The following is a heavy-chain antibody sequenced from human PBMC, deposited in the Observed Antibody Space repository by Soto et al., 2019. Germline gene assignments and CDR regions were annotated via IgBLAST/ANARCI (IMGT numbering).Heavy chain of an antibody. Sequence: GGSLRLSCAASGLTFSGSAMHWVRQASGKGLEWVGRIRSKANSYATEYAASVKGRFTISRDDSKNTAFLQMNSLKTEDTAVYYCTRHADLGYCSSTSCYDFDYWGQGTLDTVSS. V-gene: IGHV3-73*01. D-gene: IGHD2-2*01. J-gene: IGHJ4*02. CDR2: IRSKANSYAT. CDR3: TRHADLGYCSSTSCYDFDY. CDR1: GLTFSGSA.